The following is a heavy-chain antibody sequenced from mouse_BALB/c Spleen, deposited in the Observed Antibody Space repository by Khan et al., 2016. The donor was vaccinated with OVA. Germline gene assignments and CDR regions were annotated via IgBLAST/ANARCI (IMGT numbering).Heavy chain of an antibody. V-gene: IGHV1S136*01. D-gene: IGHD2-3*01. J-gene: IGHJ4*01. CDR1: GYTFTNYV. Sequence: VQLQQSGPELVKPGASVKMSCKASGYTFTNYVMHWVKQKPGQGLEWIGYINPYNDGTKYNEKFKGKATLTSDKYSSPAYMELSSLTSEDSAVYYCARRGGGYYCNNSPPTMDYWGQGTSVTVSS. CDR2: INPYNDGT. CDR3: ARRGGGYYCNNSPPTMDY.